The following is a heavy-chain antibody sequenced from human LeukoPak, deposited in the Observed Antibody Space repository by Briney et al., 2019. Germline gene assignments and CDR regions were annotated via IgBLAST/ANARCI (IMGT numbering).Heavy chain of an antibody. V-gene: IGHV3-21*01. D-gene: IGHD3-10*02. J-gene: IGHJ4*02. Sequence: PGGSLRLSCAASGFTFSSYSMNWVRQAPGKGLEWVSSISSSRSYIYYADSVKGRFTISRDNAKNSLYLQMNSLRAEDTAIYYCARVSYVRGVTVYCFDHWGQGTLVTVSS. CDR1: GFTFSSYS. CDR3: ARVSYVRGVTVYCFDH. CDR2: ISSSRSYI.